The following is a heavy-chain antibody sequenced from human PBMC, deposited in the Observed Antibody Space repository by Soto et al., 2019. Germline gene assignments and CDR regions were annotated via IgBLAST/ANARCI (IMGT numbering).Heavy chain of an antibody. CDR2: IIPIFGTA. Sequence: QVQLVQSGAEVKKPGSSVKVSCKASGGTFSSYAISWVRQAPGQGLEWMGGIIPIFGTANYAQKFQGRVTITADESTITAYMELSSLRSEDTAVYYCASYDSSGSYLYYFAYWGQGTLVTVSS. D-gene: IGHD3-22*01. V-gene: IGHV1-69*12. CDR3: ASYDSSGSYLYYFAY. CDR1: GGTFSSYA. J-gene: IGHJ4*02.